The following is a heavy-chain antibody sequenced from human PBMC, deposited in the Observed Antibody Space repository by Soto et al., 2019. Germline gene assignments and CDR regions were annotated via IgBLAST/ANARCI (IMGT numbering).Heavy chain of an antibody. CDR1: GGSISGYY. CDR2: IYYSGST. D-gene: IGHD3-16*01. Sequence: QVQLQESGPGLVKPSETLSLTCTVSGGSISGYYWTWIRQSPGKGLEWIGHIYYSGSTKYNPSLKSRLTMSVDRSKNQFSLRLTSVTDADAAVYYCALTENDLYTGLDPWGQGTLVTVCS. V-gene: IGHV4-59*12. J-gene: IGHJ5*02. CDR3: ALTENDLYTGLDP.